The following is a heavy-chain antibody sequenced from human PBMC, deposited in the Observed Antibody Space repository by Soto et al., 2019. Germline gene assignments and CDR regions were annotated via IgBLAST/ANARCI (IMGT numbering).Heavy chain of an antibody. V-gene: IGHV1-46*03. CDR1: GYTFTSYY. CDR3: ARDGSGGQSDY. D-gene: IGHD2-2*03. CDR2: INPSGGST. J-gene: IGHJ4*02. Sequence: ASVKVSCKASGYTFTSYYMHWVRQAPGQGLEWMGIINPSGGSTSYAQKFQGRVTMTRDTSTSTVYMELSSLISGDTAVYYCARDGSGGQSDYWGQGTLVTVSS.